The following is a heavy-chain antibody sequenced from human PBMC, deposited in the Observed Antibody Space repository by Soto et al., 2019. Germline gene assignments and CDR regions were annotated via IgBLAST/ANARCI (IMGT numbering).Heavy chain of an antibody. Sequence: EVPLLESGGGLVQPGGSLRLSCAASGFTFSSYAMSWVRQAPGKGLEWVSAISGSGGSTYYADSVKGRFTISRDNSKNTLYLQMNSLRAEDTAVYYCAKDRVWGMTTVTTASDYWGQGTLVTVSS. J-gene: IGHJ4*02. D-gene: IGHD4-17*01. CDR3: AKDRVWGMTTVTTASDY. CDR2: ISGSGGST. V-gene: IGHV3-23*01. CDR1: GFTFSSYA.